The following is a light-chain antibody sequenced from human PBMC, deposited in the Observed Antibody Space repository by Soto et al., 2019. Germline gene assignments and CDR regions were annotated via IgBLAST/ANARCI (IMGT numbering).Light chain of an antibody. Sequence: DIQLTQSPSFLSASIGDRVTITCRASQGISNYLAWYQQKPGKAPKLLIFAASTLQSGVSSRLSGSGSGTEFTLTISSLQPEDFATYWCQQVNSSPFTFGPGTKVDIK. CDR2: AAS. CDR3: QQVNSSPFT. CDR1: QGISNY. J-gene: IGKJ3*01. V-gene: IGKV1-9*01.